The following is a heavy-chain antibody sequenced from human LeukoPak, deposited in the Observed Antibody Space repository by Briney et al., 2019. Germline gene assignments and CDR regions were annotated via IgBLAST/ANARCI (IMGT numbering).Heavy chain of an antibody. CDR1: GGSISSYY. CDR3: ARDGRYDSSGYTFDY. CDR2: IYYSGST. Sequence: SETLSLTXTVSGGSISSYYWSWIRQSPGKGLEWIGYIYYSGSTNYNPSLKSRVTISVDTSKNQFSLKLSSVTAADTAVYYCARDGRYDSSGYTFDYWGQGTLVTVSS. D-gene: IGHD3-22*01. V-gene: IGHV4-59*01. J-gene: IGHJ4*02.